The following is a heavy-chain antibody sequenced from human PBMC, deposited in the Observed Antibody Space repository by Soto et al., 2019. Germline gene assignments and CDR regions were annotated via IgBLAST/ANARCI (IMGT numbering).Heavy chain of an antibody. Sequence: SETPSLTCTVSGGSISSGDYYWSWIRQSPGKGLEWIGYIYYSGSTHSKPSLKSRVTISVDTSKNQFSLKLSSVTAADTAVYYCARDRPYGLGNYGMDVWGQGTTVT. CDR3: ARDRPYGLGNYGMDV. CDR1: GGSISSGDYY. V-gene: IGHV4-30-4*01. J-gene: IGHJ6*02. CDR2: IYYSGST. D-gene: IGHD3-10*01.